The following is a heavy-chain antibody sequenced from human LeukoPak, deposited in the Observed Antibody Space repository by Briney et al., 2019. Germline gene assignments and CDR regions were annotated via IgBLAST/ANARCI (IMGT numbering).Heavy chain of an antibody. J-gene: IGHJ4*02. CDR2: IHHDGSEE. D-gene: IGHD3-16*01. CDR1: GFTFSFHW. Sequence: PGGSLRLSCAASGFTFSFHWKNWVRQAPGKGLEWVANIHHDGSEEYYADSVKGRFTISRDNAKKSLYLQMNSLRAEDTAVYYCARDGGIRGRLAYFDYWGQGNLVTVSS. V-gene: IGHV3-7*01. CDR3: ARDGGIRGRLAYFDY.